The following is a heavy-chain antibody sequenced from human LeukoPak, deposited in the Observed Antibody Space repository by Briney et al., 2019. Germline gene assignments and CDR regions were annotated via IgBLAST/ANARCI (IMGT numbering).Heavy chain of an antibody. CDR2: IIPILGIA. Sequence: ASVKVSCKASGYTFTSYDINWVRQAPGQGLEWMGRIIPILGIANYAQKFQGRVTITADKSTSTAYMELSSLRSEDTAVYYCARDRPLGITGTTPFDYWGQGTLVTVSS. J-gene: IGHJ4*02. D-gene: IGHD1-20*01. CDR3: ARDRPLGITGTTPFDY. V-gene: IGHV1-69*04. CDR1: GYTFTSYD.